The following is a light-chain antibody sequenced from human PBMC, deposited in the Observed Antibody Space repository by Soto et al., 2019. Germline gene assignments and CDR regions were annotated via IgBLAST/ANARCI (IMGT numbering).Light chain of an antibody. Sequence: QSALTQPASVSGSPGQSITXXXXXXXXXXVGYNYVSWYQQHPGKAPKLMVYDVSNRPSGVSNRFSGSKSGNTASLIISGLQAEDEADYYCSSYTXTSTLVVFGTGTKLTVL. CDR1: XXXXVGYNY. CDR2: DVS. J-gene: IGLJ1*01. V-gene: IGLV2-14*01. CDR3: SSYTXTSTLVV.